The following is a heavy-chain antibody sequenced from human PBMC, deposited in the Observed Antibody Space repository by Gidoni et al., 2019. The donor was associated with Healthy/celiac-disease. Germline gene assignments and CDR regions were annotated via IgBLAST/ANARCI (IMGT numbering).Heavy chain of an antibody. CDR2: IYHSGST. V-gene: IGHV4-4*02. J-gene: IGHJ6*03. Sequence: QVQLQESGPGLVKPSGTLSLTCAVSGGSISSSTWWSWVRQPPGKGLEWIGEIYHSGSTNDNPSLKSRVTISVDKSKNQFSLKLSSVTAADTAVYYCARGWEAEVPAAVYYMDVWGKGTTVTVSS. CDR1: GGSISSSTW. D-gene: IGHD2-2*01. CDR3: ARGWEAEVPAAVYYMDV.